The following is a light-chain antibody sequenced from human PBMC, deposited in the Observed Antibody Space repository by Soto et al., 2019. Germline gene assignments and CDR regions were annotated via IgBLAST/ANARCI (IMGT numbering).Light chain of an antibody. CDR1: SSDVGGYNY. CDR3: SSYTSSSTTVV. Sequence: QSALTQPASVSGSPGQSITISCTGTSSDVGGYNYVSWYQQYPGKAPKLMIYDVSKRPSGVSNCFSGSKSGNTASLTISGLQAEDEADYYCSSYTSSSTTVVFGGGTQVTVL. CDR2: DVS. J-gene: IGLJ2*01. V-gene: IGLV2-14*01.